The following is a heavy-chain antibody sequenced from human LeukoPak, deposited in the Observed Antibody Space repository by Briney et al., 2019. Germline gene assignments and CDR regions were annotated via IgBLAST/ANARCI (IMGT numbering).Heavy chain of an antibody. CDR1: GFTFSSYS. CDR2: ISSSSSYI. V-gene: IGHV3-21*01. J-gene: IGHJ6*02. D-gene: IGHD3-3*01. CDR3: ARAGLEWLLYSYYGTDV. Sequence: PGGSLRLSCAASGFTFSSYSMNWVRQAPGKGLEWVSSISSSSSYIYYADSVKGRFTISRDNAKNSLYLQMNSLRAEDTAVYYCARAGLEWLLYSYYGTDVWGQGTTVTVSS.